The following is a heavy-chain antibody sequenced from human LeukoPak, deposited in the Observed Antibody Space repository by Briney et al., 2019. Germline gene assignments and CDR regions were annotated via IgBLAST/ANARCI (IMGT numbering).Heavy chain of an antibody. CDR2: INPNSGGT. CDR3: ARDGTIAVAGY. J-gene: IGHJ4*02. Sequence: VASVKVSCKASGYTFTGYYMHWVRQAPGQGLEWMGWINPNSGGTNYAQKFQGRVTMTRDTSISTANMELSSLRSDDTAVYYCARDGTIAVAGYWGQGTLVTVSS. V-gene: IGHV1-2*02. CDR1: GYTFTGYY. D-gene: IGHD6-19*01.